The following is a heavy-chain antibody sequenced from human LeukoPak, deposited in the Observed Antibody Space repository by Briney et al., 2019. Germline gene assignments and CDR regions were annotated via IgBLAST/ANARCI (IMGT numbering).Heavy chain of an antibody. Sequence: GGSLRLSCAASGFTVSNNYMGWVRQAPGKGLEWVSVIYSGGSTYYADSVKGRFTIDRDNSKNTLYLQMNSLRAEDTAVYYCARTMYGDYVGGFDYWGQGTLVTVSS. CDR3: ARTMYGDYVGGFDY. J-gene: IGHJ4*02. V-gene: IGHV3-66*01. D-gene: IGHD4-17*01. CDR1: GFTVSNNY. CDR2: IYSGGST.